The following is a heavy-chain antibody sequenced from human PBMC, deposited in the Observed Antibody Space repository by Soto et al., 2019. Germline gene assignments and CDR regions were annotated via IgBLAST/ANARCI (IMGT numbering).Heavy chain of an antibody. CDR3: AREAAVTMIVVVITASTFDI. CDR1: GYTFTSYA. CDR2: INAGNGNT. Sequence: QVQLVQSGAEVKKPGSSVKVYCKASGYTFTSYAMHWVRQAPGQRLEWMGWINAGNGNTKYSQKFQGRVTITRDTYASAAYMELSSLRFEDTAVYYCAREAAVTMIVVVITASTFDIWGKGTMVTVSS. D-gene: IGHD3-22*01. J-gene: IGHJ3*02. V-gene: IGHV1-3*01.